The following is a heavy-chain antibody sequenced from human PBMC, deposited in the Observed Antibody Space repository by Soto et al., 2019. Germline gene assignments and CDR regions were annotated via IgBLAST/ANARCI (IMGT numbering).Heavy chain of an antibody. CDR3: AKDFYDILTGWSYYYMDV. J-gene: IGHJ6*03. D-gene: IGHD3-9*01. Sequence: GGSLRLSCAASGFTFSSYGMHWVRQAPGKGLEWVAVISYDGSNKYYADSVKGRFTISRDNSKNTLYLQMNSLRAEDTAVYYCAKDFYDILTGWSYYYMDVWGKGTTVTVSS. V-gene: IGHV3-30*18. CDR1: GFTFSSYG. CDR2: ISYDGSNK.